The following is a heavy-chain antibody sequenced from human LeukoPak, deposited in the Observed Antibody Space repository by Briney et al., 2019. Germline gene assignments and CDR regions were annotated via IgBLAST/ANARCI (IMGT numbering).Heavy chain of an antibody. CDR2: IYYSGST. CDR1: GGSISSSSYY. V-gene: IGHV4-39*07. D-gene: IGHD3-10*01. J-gene: IGHJ6*03. CDR3: AREMTPEFSGSYSYYYYYYMDV. Sequence: SETLSLTCTVSGGSISSSSYYWGWIRQPPGKGLEWIGSIYYSGSTYYNPSLKSRVTISVDTSKNQFSLKLSSVTAADTAVYYCAREMTPEFSGSYSYYYYYYMDVWGKGTTVTVSS.